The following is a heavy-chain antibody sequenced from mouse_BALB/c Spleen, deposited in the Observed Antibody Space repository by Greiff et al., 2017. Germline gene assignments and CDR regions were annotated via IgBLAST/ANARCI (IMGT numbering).Heavy chain of an antibody. CDR1: GFTFSSFG. CDR3: ARSVRPGAMDY. CDR2: ISSGSSTI. D-gene: IGHD2-14*01. Sequence: DVKLVESGGGLVQPGGSRKLSCAASGFTFSSFGMHWVRQAPEKGLEWVAYISSGSSTIYYADTVKGRFTISRDNPKNTLFLQMTSLRSEDTAMYYCARSVRPGAMDYWGQGTSVTVSS. J-gene: IGHJ4*01. V-gene: IGHV5-17*02.